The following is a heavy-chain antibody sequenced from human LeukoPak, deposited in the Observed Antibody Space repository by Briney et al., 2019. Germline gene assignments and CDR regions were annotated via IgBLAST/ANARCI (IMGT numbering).Heavy chain of an antibody. CDR3: ARESGYCSSTSCYDY. V-gene: IGHV3-48*01. Sequence: GGSLRLSCEASGFTFRSYSMNWVRKDPGKGPEGLSSISSSSSTIYYADSVKGRFTISRDNAKNSLYLQMNSLRAEDTAVYYCARESGYCSSTSCYDYWGQGTLVTVSS. CDR2: ISSSSSTI. D-gene: IGHD2-2*01. J-gene: IGHJ4*02. CDR1: GFTFRSYS.